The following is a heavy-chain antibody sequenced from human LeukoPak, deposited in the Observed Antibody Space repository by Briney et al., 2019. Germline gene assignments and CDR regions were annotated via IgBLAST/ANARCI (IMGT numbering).Heavy chain of an antibody. CDR3: AKEAGYSYGFDY. J-gene: IGHJ4*02. CDR2: ISYDGSNK. CDR1: GLTFSSYA. D-gene: IGHD5-18*01. Sequence: GGSLRLSCSVSGLTFSSYAMQWVRQAPGKGLEWVAVISYDGSNKYYADSVKGRCTISRDNSKNTVYLQMNSLRAEDTAVYYCAKEAGYSYGFDYWGQGTLVTVSS. V-gene: IGHV3-30*04.